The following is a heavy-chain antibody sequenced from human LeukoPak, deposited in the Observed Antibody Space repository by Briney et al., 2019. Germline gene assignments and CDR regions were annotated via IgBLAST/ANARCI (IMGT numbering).Heavy chain of an antibody. CDR1: GFTFITYW. CDR2: INQDGSEK. Sequence: GGSRRLSWAASGFTFITYWMSWVRRAPGKGLEWVANINQDGSEKYYVDSVKGRFTISRDNAKNSLYLQMNSLRAEDTAVYYCARSTAGFDYWGQGTLVTVSS. V-gene: IGHV3-7*03. D-gene: IGHD2-8*02. J-gene: IGHJ4*02. CDR3: ARSTAGFDY.